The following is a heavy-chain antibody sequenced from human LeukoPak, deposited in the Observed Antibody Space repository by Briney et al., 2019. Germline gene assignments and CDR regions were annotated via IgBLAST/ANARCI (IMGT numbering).Heavy chain of an antibody. Sequence: GASERVSYKASGYTFTRYDIKGVRHATGQGLEGMGWMNPNSGNTGYAQKFQGRVTMTRNTSLNTGYMELTSLRADETAVYYCARGRRMARAVVVIKGYYYYMDVWGKGTTVAVSS. J-gene: IGHJ6*03. V-gene: IGHV1-8*01. CDR3: ARGRRMARAVVVIKGYYYYMDV. CDR2: MNPNSGNT. D-gene: IGHD3-22*01. CDR1: GYTFTRYD.